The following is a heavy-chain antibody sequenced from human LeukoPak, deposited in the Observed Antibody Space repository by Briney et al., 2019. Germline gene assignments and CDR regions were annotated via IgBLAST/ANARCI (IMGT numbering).Heavy chain of an antibody. CDR1: GFTFSSYW. CDR2: IKQDESEK. V-gene: IGHV3-7*03. J-gene: IGHJ6*02. D-gene: IGHD3-22*01. CDR3: ARGGGRSTMIVADV. Sequence: PGGSLRLSCAASGFTFSSYWMSWVRQAPGEGLEWVANIKQDESEKYYVGSVKGRFTISRDNAKNSLYLQMNSLRAEDTAVYYCARGGGRSTMIVADVWGQGTTVTVSS.